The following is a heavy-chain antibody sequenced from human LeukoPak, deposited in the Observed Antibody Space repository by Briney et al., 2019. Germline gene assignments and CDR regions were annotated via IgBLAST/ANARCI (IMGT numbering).Heavy chain of an antibody. CDR2: INPNSGGT. D-gene: IGHD3-16*01. CDR1: GYTFTGYY. CDR3: ARDQGGKDPDAFDI. J-gene: IGHJ3*02. V-gene: IGHV1-2*02. Sequence: VASVKVSCKASGYTFTGYYMHWVRQAPGQGLEWMGWINPNSGGTNYAQKFQGRVTMTRDTSISTAYMELSRLRSDDTAVYYCARDQGGKDPDAFDIWGQGTMVTVSS.